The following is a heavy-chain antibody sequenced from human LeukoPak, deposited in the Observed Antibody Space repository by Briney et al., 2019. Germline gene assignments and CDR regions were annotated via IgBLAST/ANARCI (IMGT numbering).Heavy chain of an antibody. Sequence: SETLSLTCAVYGGSFSGYYWGWIRQPPGKGLEWIGTIHHSGSIYYNPSLKSRVTISVDTSKNQFSLKLRSVTAADTAVYYCARGFCSGGTCGFDYWGQGTLVSVSS. J-gene: IGHJ4*02. CDR3: ARGFCSGGTCGFDY. V-gene: IGHV4-34*01. D-gene: IGHD2-15*01. CDR1: GGSFSGYY. CDR2: IHHSGSI.